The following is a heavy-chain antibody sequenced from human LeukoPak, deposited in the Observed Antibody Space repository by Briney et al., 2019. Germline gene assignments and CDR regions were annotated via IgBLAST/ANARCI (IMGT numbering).Heavy chain of an antibody. D-gene: IGHD3-22*01. Sequence: GGSLRLSCAASGFTFSTYWMSWARQAPGKGLEWVSYISGNGNTIYYADSVKGRFTISRDNAKNSLYLQMNSLRAEDTAVYYCVRDGYSDSAFNYWGQGTLVTVSS. CDR3: VRDGYSDSAFNY. J-gene: IGHJ4*02. CDR1: GFTFSTYW. V-gene: IGHV3-48*04. CDR2: ISGNGNTI.